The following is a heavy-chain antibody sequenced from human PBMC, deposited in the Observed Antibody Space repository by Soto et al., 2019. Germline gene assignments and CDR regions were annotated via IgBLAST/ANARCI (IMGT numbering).Heavy chain of an antibody. CDR3: AREVSSFGSNHFDS. Sequence: SETLSLTCSVSGTSIRGYYWTWIRRPPGKGLEWIGYIYYTGTTKYNPSLKSRVTISVDTSKNQFSLRLNSVTAADTAVYYCAREVSSFGSNHFDSWGQGALVTVSS. CDR2: IYYTGTT. CDR1: GTSIRGYY. D-gene: IGHD3-10*01. J-gene: IGHJ4*02. V-gene: IGHV4-59*01.